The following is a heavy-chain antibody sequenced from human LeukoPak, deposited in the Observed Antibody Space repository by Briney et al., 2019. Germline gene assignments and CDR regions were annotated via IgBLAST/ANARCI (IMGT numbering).Heavy chain of an antibody. CDR3: ARLPQYSSSRYYYYYMDV. CDR1: GGSFSGYY. V-gene: IGHV4-34*01. J-gene: IGHJ6*03. CDR2: INHSGST. Sequence: SETLSLTCAVYGGSFSGYYWSWIRQPPGKGLEWIGEINHSGSTNYNPSLKSRVIISVDTSKNQFSLKLSSVTAADTAVYYCARLPQYSSSRYYYYYMDVWGKGTTVTVSS. D-gene: IGHD6-6*01.